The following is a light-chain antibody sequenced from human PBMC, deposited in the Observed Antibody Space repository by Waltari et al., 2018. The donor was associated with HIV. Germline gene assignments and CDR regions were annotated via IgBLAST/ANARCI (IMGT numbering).Light chain of an antibody. CDR3: QSYDSSLSGSV. Sequence: QSVLTQPPSVSGAPGQRVTISCTGSSSNIGAGYDVHWYQQFPGSAPKLLINGNVHRPSGVSDRFSDSKSGTSASLAITGLQAEDESDYYCQSYDSSLSGSVFGGGTKLTVL. CDR1: SSNIGAGYD. CDR2: GNV. J-gene: IGLJ3*02. V-gene: IGLV1-40*01.